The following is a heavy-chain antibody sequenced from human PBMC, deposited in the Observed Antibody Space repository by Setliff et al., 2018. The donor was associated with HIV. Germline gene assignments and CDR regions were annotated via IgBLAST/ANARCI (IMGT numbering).Heavy chain of an antibody. CDR3: AKGCGGDLPYYYYYMDV. Sequence: PGESLRLSCAASGFTFSSYAMSWVRQAPGKGLEWVSAISGSGGSTYYADSVKGRFTISRDNSKNTLYLQMNSLRAEDTAVYYCAKGCGGDLPYYYYYMDVWGKGTTVTVSS. CDR2: ISGSGGST. D-gene: IGHD2-21*02. J-gene: IGHJ6*03. CDR1: GFTFSSYA. V-gene: IGHV3-23*01.